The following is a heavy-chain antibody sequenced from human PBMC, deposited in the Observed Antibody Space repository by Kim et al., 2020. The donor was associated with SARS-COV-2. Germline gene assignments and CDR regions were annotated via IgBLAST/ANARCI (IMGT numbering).Heavy chain of an antibody. V-gene: IGHV3-48*02. Sequence: GGSLRLSCAASGFTFSSYSMNWVRRAPGKGLEWVSYVSRSSSTIYYADSVKGRFTISRENAKNSLYLQMNRLRDEDTAVYYCARVRVPDNGADAFDIWGQGTMVTVSS. CDR2: VSRSSSTI. CDR3: ARVRVPDNGADAFDI. CDR1: GFTFSSYS. D-gene: IGHD2-8*01. J-gene: IGHJ3*02.